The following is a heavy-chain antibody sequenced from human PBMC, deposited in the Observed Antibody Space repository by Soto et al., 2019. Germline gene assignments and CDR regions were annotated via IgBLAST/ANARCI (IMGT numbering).Heavy chain of an antibody. V-gene: IGHV3-21*01. CDR2: ISSTTNYI. CDR3: ARESEDLTSNFDY. Sequence: GGSLRLSCAASGFTFTRYSMNCVRHAPGKGLEWVSSISSTTNYIYYADSMKSRFNVSRDNAKNSVYLEMNSLSAEDTALYYCARESEDLTSNFDYWGQGTLVTVSS. J-gene: IGHJ4*02. CDR1: GFTFTRYS.